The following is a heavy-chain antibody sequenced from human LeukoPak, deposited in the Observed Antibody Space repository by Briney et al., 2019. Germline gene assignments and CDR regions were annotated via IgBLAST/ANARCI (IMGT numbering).Heavy chain of an antibody. CDR2: ISTYNGNT. CDR3: AIVAIGSWYFDL. V-gene: IGHV1-18*01. Sequence: ASVKVSCEASGYTFTSYAISWVRQAPGQGLEWMGWISTYNGNTNYAQKFQGRVTLTTDTSTSTAFMDLRSLRSDDTAVYHCAIVAIGSWYFDLWGRGTLVTVSS. J-gene: IGHJ2*01. D-gene: IGHD2-15*01. CDR1: GYTFTSYA.